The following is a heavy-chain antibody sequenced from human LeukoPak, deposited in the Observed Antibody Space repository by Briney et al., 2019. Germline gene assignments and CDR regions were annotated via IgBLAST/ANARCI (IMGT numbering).Heavy chain of an antibody. CDR3: AREYYYDSSGPLGSDY. J-gene: IGHJ4*02. CDR1: GFTVSSNY. Sequence: GGSLRLSCAASGFTVSSNYMSWVRQAPGKGLEWVSVIYSGGGTYYADSVKGRFTISRDNSKNALYLQMNSLRAEDTAVHYCAREYYYDSSGPLGSDYWGQGTLVTVSS. V-gene: IGHV3-66*01. CDR2: IYSGGGT. D-gene: IGHD3-22*01.